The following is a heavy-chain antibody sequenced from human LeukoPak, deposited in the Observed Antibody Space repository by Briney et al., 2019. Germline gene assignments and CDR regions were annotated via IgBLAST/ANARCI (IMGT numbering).Heavy chain of an antibody. D-gene: IGHD3-22*01. J-gene: IGHJ2*01. CDR3: ARDLSITMIVVVIDWYFDL. V-gene: IGHV3-21*01. CDR1: GFTFNNYN. Sequence: GGSLRLSCATSGFTFNNYNMNWVRQAPGRALEWVSSITSSGTYIFYADSVKGRFTISRDNAKNSLYLQMNSLRAEDTAVYYCARDLSITMIVVVIDWYFDLWGRGTLVTVSS. CDR2: ITSSGTYI.